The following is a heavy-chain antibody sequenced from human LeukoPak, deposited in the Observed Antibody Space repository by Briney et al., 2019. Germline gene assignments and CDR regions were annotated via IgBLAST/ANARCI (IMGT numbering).Heavy chain of an antibody. CDR1: GGSISSSSYY. J-gene: IGHJ4*02. V-gene: IGHV4-39*01. D-gene: IGHD1-1*01. Sequence: PSXXLSLTCTVSGGSISSSSYYWGWIRQPPGKGLEWIGSMYYSGSTYYNPSLKSRVTISVDTSKNQFSLKLSSVTAADTAVYYCARTDWKGYWGQGTLVTVSS. CDR2: MYYSGST. CDR3: ARTDWKGY.